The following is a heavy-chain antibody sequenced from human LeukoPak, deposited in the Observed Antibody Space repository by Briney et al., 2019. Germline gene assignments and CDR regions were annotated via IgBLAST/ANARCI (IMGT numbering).Heavy chain of an antibody. CDR1: AFSFSKFA. J-gene: IGHJ3*01. CDR2: ITANGGYT. CDR3: AKDPNGDYIGAFDF. Sequence: GGSLRLSCAASAFSFSKFALIWVRQAPRKGLEWVSAITANGGYTLYADAVKGRFTVSRDNSKNTLYLQINSLRPEDTAMYYCAKDPNGDYIGAFDFWGQGTMVTVSS. D-gene: IGHD4-17*01. V-gene: IGHV3-23*01.